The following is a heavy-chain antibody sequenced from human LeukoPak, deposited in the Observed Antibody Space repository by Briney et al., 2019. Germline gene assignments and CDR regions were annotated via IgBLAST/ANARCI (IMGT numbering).Heavy chain of an antibody. D-gene: IGHD6-19*01. Sequence: ASVKVSCKASGYTFTSYDINWVRQATGQGLEWMGWMNPNSGNTGYAQKFQGRVTITRNTSISTAYMELSSLRSEDTAVYYCARGTERDGSGWYTPEKWGQGTLVTVSS. CDR1: GYTFTSYD. CDR2: MNPNSGNT. CDR3: ARGTERDGSGWYTPEK. J-gene: IGHJ4*02. V-gene: IGHV1-8*03.